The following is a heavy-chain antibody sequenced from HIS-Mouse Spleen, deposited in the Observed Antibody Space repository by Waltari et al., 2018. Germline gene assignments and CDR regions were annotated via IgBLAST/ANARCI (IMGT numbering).Heavy chain of an antibody. CDR1: GFPVGACA. J-gene: IGHJ4*02. Sequence: EVQLVESGGGWVKPGRSLLPSCTVSGFPVGACALSGFRQAPGNGLEWVGFIRSKAYGGTTEYAASVKGRFTISRDDSKSIAYLQMNSLKTEDTAVYYCTRGRVAGDYWGQGTLVTVSS. CDR2: IRSKAYGGTT. D-gene: IGHD6-19*01. CDR3: TRGRVAGDY. V-gene: IGHV3-49*05.